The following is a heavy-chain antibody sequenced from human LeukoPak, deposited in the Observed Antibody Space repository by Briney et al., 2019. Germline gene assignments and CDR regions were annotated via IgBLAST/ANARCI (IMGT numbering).Heavy chain of an antibody. CDR1: AFTVDDTY. Sequence: PGGSLRLSCAASAFTVDDTYMSWVRQTPGKGLEWVSVVYSGGKTFYPDSVKGRFTISRDTSKNTVYLQMNTLRADDTAVYYCARQAAAGLDYWGQGTLVTVSS. D-gene: IGHD6-13*01. V-gene: IGHV3-66*02. CDR3: ARQAAAGLDY. CDR2: VYSGGKT. J-gene: IGHJ4*02.